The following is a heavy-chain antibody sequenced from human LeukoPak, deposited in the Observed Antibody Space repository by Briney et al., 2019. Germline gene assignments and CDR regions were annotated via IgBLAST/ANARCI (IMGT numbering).Heavy chain of an antibody. Sequence: SETLSLTCIVSGYAINSGYHWGWIRQPPGKGLEWIGSIYHRGSTYYNPSLKRLVTISIDTSKNNLSLKLSSVTAADTAVYSCARHSLYATSGDGTYYFDYWGQGTLVTVSS. CDR1: GYAINSGYH. CDR2: IYHRGST. V-gene: IGHV4-38-2*02. D-gene: IGHD3-22*01. CDR3: ARHSLYATSGDGTYYFDY. J-gene: IGHJ4*02.